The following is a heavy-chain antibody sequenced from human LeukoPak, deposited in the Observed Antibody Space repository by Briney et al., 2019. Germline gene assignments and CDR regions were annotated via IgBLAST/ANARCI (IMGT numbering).Heavy chain of an antibody. V-gene: IGHV3-11*01. Sequence: PGGSLRLSCAASGFTFSDYYMSWIRQAPGKGLEWVSYISSSGSTIYYADSVKGRFTISRDNAKNSLYLQMNSLRAEDTAVYYCARADRLLWPPHTPYYFDYWGQGTLVTVSS. CDR3: ARADRLLWPPHTPYYFDY. J-gene: IGHJ4*02. CDR1: GFTFSDYY. CDR2: ISSSGSTI. D-gene: IGHD3-10*01.